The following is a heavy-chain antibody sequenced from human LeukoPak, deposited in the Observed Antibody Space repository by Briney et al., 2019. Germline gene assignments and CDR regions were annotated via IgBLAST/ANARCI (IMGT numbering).Heavy chain of an antibody. J-gene: IGHJ4*02. V-gene: IGHV4-39*02. CDR1: GGSISSSSYY. CDR2: IYYSGST. D-gene: IGHD3-10*01. CDR3: AREGNRGEYYFDY. Sequence: PSETLSLTCTVSGGSISSSSYYWGWIRQPPGKGLEWIGSIYYSGSTYYNPSLKSRVTISADTSKNQFSLKLGSVTAADTAVYYCAREGNRGEYYFDYWGQGTLVTVSS.